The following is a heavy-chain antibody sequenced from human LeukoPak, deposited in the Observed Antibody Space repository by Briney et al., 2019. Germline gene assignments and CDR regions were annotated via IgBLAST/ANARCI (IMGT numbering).Heavy chain of an antibody. CDR2: ISSNGGST. CDR1: GFTFSSYA. V-gene: IGHV3-64*01. CDR3: ARDKSYSSSWYEFDY. J-gene: IGHJ4*02. Sequence: GGSLRLSCAASGFTFSSYAMHWVRQAPGNGLEYVSAISSNGGSTYYANSVKGRFTISRDNSKNTLYLQMGSLRAEDMAVYYCARDKSYSSSWYEFDYWGQGTLVTVSS. D-gene: IGHD6-13*01.